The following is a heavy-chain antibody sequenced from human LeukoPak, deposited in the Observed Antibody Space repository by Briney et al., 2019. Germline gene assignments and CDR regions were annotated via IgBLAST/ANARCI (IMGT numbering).Heavy chain of an antibody. CDR3: ARGPPVLRFLEWLLTFDY. CDR2: INHSGST. J-gene: IGHJ4*02. Sequence: PSETLSLTCTVSGGSISSGGYYWSWIRQPPGKGLEWIGEINHSGSTNYNPSLKSRVTISVDTSKNQFSLKLSSVTAADTAVYYCARGPPVLRFLEWLLTFDYWGQGTLVTVSS. CDR1: GGSISSGGYY. V-gene: IGHV4-39*07. D-gene: IGHD3-3*01.